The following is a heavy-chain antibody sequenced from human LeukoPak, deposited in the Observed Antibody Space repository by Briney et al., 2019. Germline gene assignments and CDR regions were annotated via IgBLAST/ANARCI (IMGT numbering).Heavy chain of an antibody. Sequence: GGSLRLSCAASGFTFDDYAMHWVRQAPGKGLEWVSGISWNSGSMGYADSVKGRFTISRDNAKNSLYLQMNSLRAEDTALYYCAKGSYDLYISPFDYWGQGTLVTVSS. CDR2: ISWNSGSM. J-gene: IGHJ4*02. CDR1: GFTFDDYA. V-gene: IGHV3-9*01. D-gene: IGHD3-3*01. CDR3: AKGSYDLYISPFDY.